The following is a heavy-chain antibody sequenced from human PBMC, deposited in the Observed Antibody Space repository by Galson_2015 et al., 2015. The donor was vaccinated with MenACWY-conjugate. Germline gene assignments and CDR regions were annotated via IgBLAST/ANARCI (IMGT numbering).Heavy chain of an antibody. Sequence: QSGAEVKKPGESLKISCKGSGYSFTNYWIGWVRQMPGRGLEWMGLIDPHNSNTRYSPSFQGQVTISADESISTAFLQWSSLKASDTVMYYCARPPPGGRGMDVWGRGTTVTVSS. CDR3: ARPPPGGRGMDV. V-gene: IGHV5-51*01. CDR2: IDPHNSNT. D-gene: IGHD1-26*01. CDR1: GYSFTNYW. J-gene: IGHJ6*02.